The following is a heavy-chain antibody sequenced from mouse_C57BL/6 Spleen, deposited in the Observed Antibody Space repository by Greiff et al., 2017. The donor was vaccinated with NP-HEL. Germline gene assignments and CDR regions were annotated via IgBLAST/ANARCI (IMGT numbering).Heavy chain of an antibody. CDR2: IHPNSGST. D-gene: IGHD1-1*01. J-gene: IGHJ2*01. CDR1: GYTFTSYW. Sequence: QVQLQQPGAELVKPGASVKLSCKASGYTFTSYWMHWVKQRPGQGLEWIGMIHPNSGSTNYNEKFKSKATLTVDKSSSTAYMQLSSLTSADSAVYYCARRILRYQGYYFDYWGQGTTLTVSS. V-gene: IGHV1-64*01. CDR3: ARRILRYQGYYFDY.